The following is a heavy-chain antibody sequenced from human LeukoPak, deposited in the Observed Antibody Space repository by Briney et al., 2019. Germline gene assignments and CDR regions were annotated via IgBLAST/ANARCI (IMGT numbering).Heavy chain of an antibody. CDR2: IYYSGYT. J-gene: IGHJ6*02. CDR1: GGSISSYY. V-gene: IGHV4-59*01. D-gene: IGHD4-11*01. Sequence: SETLSLTCNVSGGSISSYYWSWIRQPPGKGLEWIGYIYYSGYTNYNPSLKSRVTISIDTSTHQFSLNLTSVTAADTVVYYCARAPSYSNYYYYYGMDVWGQGTTVTVSS. CDR3: ARAPSYSNYYYYYGMDV.